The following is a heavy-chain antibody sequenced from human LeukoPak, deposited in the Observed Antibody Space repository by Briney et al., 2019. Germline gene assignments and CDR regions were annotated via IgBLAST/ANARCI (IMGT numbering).Heavy chain of an antibody. D-gene: IGHD3-22*01. CDR3: ARQKFLHYYDNPRGGVRRLFDY. CDR1: GFTFSSYE. Sequence: PGGSLRLSCAASGFTFSSYEMNWVRQAPGKGLEWVSYISSSGSTIYYADSVKGRFTISRDNAKNSLYLQMNSLRAEDTAVYYCARQKFLHYYDNPRGGVRRLFDYWGQGTLVTVSS. CDR2: ISSSGSTI. V-gene: IGHV3-48*03. J-gene: IGHJ4*02.